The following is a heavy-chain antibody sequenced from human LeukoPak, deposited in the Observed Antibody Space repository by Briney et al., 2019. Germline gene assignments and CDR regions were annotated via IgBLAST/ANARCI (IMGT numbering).Heavy chain of an antibody. V-gene: IGHV4-4*07. CDR1: GGSISSYY. CDR2: IYTSGST. D-gene: IGHD3-10*01. CDR3: ARGHYGSGSYSWFDS. J-gene: IGHJ5*01. Sequence: SETLSLTCTVSGGSISSYYWSWIRQPAGKGLEWIGRIYTSGSTNYNPSLKSRVTMSVDTSKNQFSLKLSSVTAADTAVYYCARGHYGSGSYSWFDSWGQGTLVTVSS.